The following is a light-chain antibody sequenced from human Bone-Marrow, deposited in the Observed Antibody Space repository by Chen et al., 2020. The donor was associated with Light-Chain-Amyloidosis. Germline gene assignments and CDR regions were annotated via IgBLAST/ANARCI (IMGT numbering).Light chain of an antibody. CDR2: DDS. CDR3: QVWDRSSDRPV. CDR1: NIGSTS. V-gene: IGLV3-21*02. Sequence: SYVLTQPSSVSVAPGQTATIACGGNNIGSTSVHWYQQTPGQAPLLVVYDDSDRPSGIPERLSGCNDGNTATLTISRVEAGDEADYYCQVWDRSSDRPVFGGGTKLTVL. J-gene: IGLJ3*02.